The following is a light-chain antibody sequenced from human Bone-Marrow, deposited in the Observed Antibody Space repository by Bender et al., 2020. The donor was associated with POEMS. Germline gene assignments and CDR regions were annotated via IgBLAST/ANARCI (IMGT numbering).Light chain of an antibody. CDR1: NLGVNY. CDR3: QAWARGSGV. J-gene: IGLJ1*01. Sequence: SYELTQPPSVSVSPGQTASVTCSGYNLGVNYVSWYQQKTGQSPLLVVYQDNKRPSGIPERFSGANSGNTAALTISGTQAMDEADYFCQAWARGSGVFGTGTKVTDL. V-gene: IGLV3-1*01. CDR2: QDN.